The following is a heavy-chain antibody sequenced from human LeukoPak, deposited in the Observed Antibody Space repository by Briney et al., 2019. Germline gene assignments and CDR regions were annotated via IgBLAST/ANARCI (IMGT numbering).Heavy chain of an antibody. CDR1: GFAFSSNA. CDR2: ISDSGDST. V-gene: IGHV3-23*01. Sequence: PGGSLRLSCVVSGFAFSSNAMAWVRQAPGKGLEWVSTISDSGDSTYYADSVNGRFTISRDNSKNTLYLQMNSLRAEDTAVYYCAKYCTSDACQHRDFDDWGQGTLVTVSS. CDR3: AKYCTSDACQHRDFDD. D-gene: IGHD2-8*02. J-gene: IGHJ4*02.